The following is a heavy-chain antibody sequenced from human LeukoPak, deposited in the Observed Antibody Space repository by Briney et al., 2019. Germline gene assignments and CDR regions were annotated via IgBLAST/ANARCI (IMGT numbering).Heavy chain of an antibody. Sequence: GGSLRLSCSASGFTFSSYAMHWVRQAPGKGLEYVSGISSNGGSTYYADSVKGRFTISRDNSKNTLYLQMSSLRAEDTAVYYCVKDQYSGYDWIPDYWGQGTLVTVSS. J-gene: IGHJ4*02. D-gene: IGHD5-12*01. V-gene: IGHV3-64D*06. CDR3: VKDQYSGYDWIPDY. CDR2: ISSNGGST. CDR1: GFTFSSYA.